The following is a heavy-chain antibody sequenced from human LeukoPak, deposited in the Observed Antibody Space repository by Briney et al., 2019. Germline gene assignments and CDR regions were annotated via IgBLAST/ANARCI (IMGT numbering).Heavy chain of an antibody. Sequence: SETLSLTCTVSGGSISSYYWSWIRQPPGKGLEWIGYIYYSGSTNYNPSLKSRVTISVDTSKNQFSLKLNSVTAADTAVYYYALGYCSGGSCYGFDYWGQGTLVTVSS. D-gene: IGHD2-15*01. CDR2: IYYSGST. V-gene: IGHV4-59*01. CDR1: GGSISSYY. CDR3: ALGYCSGGSCYGFDY. J-gene: IGHJ4*02.